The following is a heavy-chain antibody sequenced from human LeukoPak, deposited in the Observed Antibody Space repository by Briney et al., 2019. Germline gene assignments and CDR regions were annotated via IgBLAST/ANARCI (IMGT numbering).Heavy chain of an antibody. Sequence: SEALSLTCTVSGGSISSYYWSWIRQPPGKGLEWIGYIYYSGSTNYNPSLKSRVTISVDTSKNQFSLKLSSVTAADTAVYYCASLITFGGVIVDYWGQGTLVTVSS. CDR1: GGSISSYY. V-gene: IGHV4-59*01. J-gene: IGHJ4*02. D-gene: IGHD3-16*02. CDR3: ASLITFGGVIVDY. CDR2: IYYSGST.